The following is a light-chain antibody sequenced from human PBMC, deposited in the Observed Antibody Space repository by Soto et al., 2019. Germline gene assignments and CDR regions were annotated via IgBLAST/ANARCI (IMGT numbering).Light chain of an antibody. CDR3: QHYNSYSEA. CDR2: KAS. J-gene: IGKJ1*01. Sequence: IQMTQSPSTLYRSVGDRATITYRASQTISIWLAWYQQKPGKAPKLLIYKASTLKSGVPSRFSGSGSGAEFTFTFSSLLPDDFATYYCQHYNSYSEAFGQGTKVDIK. V-gene: IGKV1-5*03. CDR1: QTISIW.